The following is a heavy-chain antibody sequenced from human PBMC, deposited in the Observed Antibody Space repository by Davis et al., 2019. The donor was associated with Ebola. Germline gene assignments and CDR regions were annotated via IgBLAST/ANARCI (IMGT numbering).Heavy chain of an antibody. V-gene: IGHV3-7*01. Sequence: YVDSVKGRFTFSRDNAKNSLYLQMNSLRAEDTAVYYCARELLRYYGMDVWGQGTTVTVSS. CDR3: ARELLRYYGMDV. J-gene: IGHJ6*02.